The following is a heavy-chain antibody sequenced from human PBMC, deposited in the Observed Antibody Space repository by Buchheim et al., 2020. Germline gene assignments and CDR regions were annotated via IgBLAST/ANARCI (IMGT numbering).Heavy chain of an antibody. CDR1: GFTFSSSW. CDR2: IVTDGSRT. CDR3: ARADDYPYWYFDL. V-gene: IGHV3-74*01. D-gene: IGHD4-11*01. Sequence: EVQLVESGGGLVQPGGSLRLSCAASGFTFSSSWMHWVRQAPGKGLVWVSRIVTDGSRTNYADSVKGRFTISRDNAKQTLYLQMNSLRAEHTAVYYCARADDYPYWYFDLWGRGTL. J-gene: IGHJ2*01.